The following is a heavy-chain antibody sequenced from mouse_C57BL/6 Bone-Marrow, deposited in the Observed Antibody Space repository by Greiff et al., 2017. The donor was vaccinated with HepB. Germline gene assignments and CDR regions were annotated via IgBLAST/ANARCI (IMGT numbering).Heavy chain of an antibody. D-gene: IGHD2-1*01. Sequence: VQGVESGPELVKPGASVKISCKASCYAFSSSWMNWVKQRPGKGLEWIGRIYPGDGDTNYNGKFKGKATLTADKSSSTAYMQLSSLTSEDSAVYFCAVYGNYDYWGQGTTLTVSS. J-gene: IGHJ2*01. CDR2: IYPGDGDT. CDR1: CYAFSSSW. V-gene: IGHV1-82*01. CDR3: AVYGNYDY.